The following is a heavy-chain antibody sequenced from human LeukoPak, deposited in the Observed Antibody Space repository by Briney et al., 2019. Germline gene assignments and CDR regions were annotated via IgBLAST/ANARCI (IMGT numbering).Heavy chain of an antibody. CDR3: ARDRLIYGDYGDAFDI. CDR1: GFTFSRYS. Sequence: PGGSLRLSCAASGFTFSRYSMNWVRQAPGKGLEWVSSISSSSYIYYADSVKGRFTISRDNAKTSLYLQMNSLRAEDTAVYYCARDRLIYGDYGDAFDIWGQGTMVTVSS. CDR2: ISSSSYI. V-gene: IGHV3-21*01. D-gene: IGHD4-17*01. J-gene: IGHJ3*02.